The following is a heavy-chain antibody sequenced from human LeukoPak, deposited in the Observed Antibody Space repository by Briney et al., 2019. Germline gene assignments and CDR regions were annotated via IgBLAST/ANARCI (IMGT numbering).Heavy chain of an antibody. J-gene: IGHJ6*03. V-gene: IGHV4-38-2*01. CDR2: IYHSGST. D-gene: IGHD3-16*01. CDR1: GYSISSGYY. Sequence: SETLSLTCAVSGYSISSGYYWGWIRQPPGKGLEWIGSIYHSGSTYYNPSLKSRVTISVDTSKNQFSLKLSSVTAADTAVYYCARGLRPRYYYYMDVWGKGTTVTVSS. CDR3: ARGLRPRYYYYMDV.